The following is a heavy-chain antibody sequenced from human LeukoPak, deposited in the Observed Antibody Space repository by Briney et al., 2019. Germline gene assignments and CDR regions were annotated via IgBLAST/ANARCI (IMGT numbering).Heavy chain of an antibody. J-gene: IGHJ4*02. CDR2: ISYDGSNK. D-gene: IGHD4-17*01. CDR1: GFTFSSYA. V-gene: IGHV3-30-3*01. CDR3: ARVRATVTKDPDY. Sequence: GGSLRLSCAASGFTFSSYAMHWVRQAPGKGLEWVAVISYDGSNKYYADSVKGRFTISRDNSKNTLYLQMNSLRAEDSAVYYCARVRATVTKDPDYWGQGTLVTVSS.